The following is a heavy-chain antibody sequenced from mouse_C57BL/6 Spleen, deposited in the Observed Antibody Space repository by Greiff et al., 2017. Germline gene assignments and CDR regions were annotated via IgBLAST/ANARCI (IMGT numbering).Heavy chain of an antibody. Sequence: EVKLMESGGDLVKPGGSLKLSCAASGFTFSSYGMSWVRQTPDKRLEWVATISSGGSYTYYTDRVKGRFTISRDNAKNTLYLQMSSLKSEDTAMYYCARQCWNGRDYFDYWGQGTTLTVSS. J-gene: IGHJ2*01. CDR2: ISSGGSYT. CDR3: ARQCWNGRDYFDY. CDR1: GFTFSSYG. V-gene: IGHV5-6*01.